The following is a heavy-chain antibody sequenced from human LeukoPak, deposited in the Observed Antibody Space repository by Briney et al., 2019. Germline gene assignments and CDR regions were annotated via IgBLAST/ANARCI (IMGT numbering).Heavy chain of an antibody. CDR2: ISGSGGST. Sequence: GGSLRLSCAASGFTFSSYGMSWVRQAPGKGLEWVSAISGSGGSTYYADSVKGRFTISRDNAKNSLYLQMNSLRAEDTAVYYCARDRVEQLAFYYYHYYMDVWGKGTTVTVSS. CDR3: ARDRVEQLAFYYYHYYMDV. V-gene: IGHV3-23*01. D-gene: IGHD6-6*01. J-gene: IGHJ6*03. CDR1: GFTFSSYG.